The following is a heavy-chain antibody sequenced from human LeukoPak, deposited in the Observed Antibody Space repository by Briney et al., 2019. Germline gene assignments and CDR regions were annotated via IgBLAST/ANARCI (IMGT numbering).Heavy chain of an antibody. CDR1: GFTFSDYH. CDR3: AGGSGSYRNDY. J-gene: IGHJ4*02. V-gene: IGHV3-11*04. CDR2: ISGSGNTV. D-gene: IGHD1-26*01. Sequence: GGSLRLSCAVSGFTFSDYHMSWIRQAPGKGLEWVSYISGSGNTVYYADSVRGRFTVSRDNAKNSLYLQMNSLRADDTAVFYCAGGSGSYRNDYWGQGTLVTVSS.